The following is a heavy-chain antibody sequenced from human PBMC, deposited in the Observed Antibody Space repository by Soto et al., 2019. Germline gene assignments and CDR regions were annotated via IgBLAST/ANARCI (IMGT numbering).Heavy chain of an antibody. CDR2: IYASGRT. CDR3: ARHFDVDPSLDHYYFDL. V-gene: IGHV4-4*07. CDR1: GVSITPYF. J-gene: IGHJ2*01. Sequence: QVQLQESGPGLVKPSETLSLTCTVSGVSITPYFWSWIRQPAGEAPEWLGHIYASGRTTYNPSLKGRVTMFVSQAQVSLWLTFVTAADTAVYYCARHFDVDPSLDHYYFDLWGRGALVTVSS. D-gene: IGHD3-9*01.